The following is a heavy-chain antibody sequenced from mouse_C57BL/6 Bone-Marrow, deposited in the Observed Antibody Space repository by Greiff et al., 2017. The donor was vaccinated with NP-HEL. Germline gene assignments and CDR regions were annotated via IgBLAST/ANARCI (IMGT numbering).Heavy chain of an antibody. CDR3: ARYWGYFDY. V-gene: IGHV1-81*01. CDR2: IYPRSGNT. CDR1: GYTFTSYG. J-gene: IGHJ2*01. D-gene: IGHD4-1*01. Sequence: VHLVESGAELARPGASVKLSCKASGYTFTSYGISWVKQRTGQGLEWIGEIYPRSGNTYYNEKFKGKATLTADKSSSTAYMELRSLTSEDSAVYFCARYWGYFDYWGQGTTLTVSS.